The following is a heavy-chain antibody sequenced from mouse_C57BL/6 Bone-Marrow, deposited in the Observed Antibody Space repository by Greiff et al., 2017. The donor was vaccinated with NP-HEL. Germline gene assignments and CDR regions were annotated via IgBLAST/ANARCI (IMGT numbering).Heavy chain of an antibody. D-gene: IGHD1-2*01. Sequence: EVQLVESGGGLVQPKGSLKLSCAASGFSFNTYAMNWVRQAPGKGLEWVARIRSKSNNYATYYADSVKDRFTISRDDSESMLYLQMNNLKTEDTAMYYCVTGTTARFAYWGQGTLVTVSA. CDR1: GFSFNTYA. V-gene: IGHV10-1*01. J-gene: IGHJ3*01. CDR3: VTGTTARFAY. CDR2: IRSKSNNYAT.